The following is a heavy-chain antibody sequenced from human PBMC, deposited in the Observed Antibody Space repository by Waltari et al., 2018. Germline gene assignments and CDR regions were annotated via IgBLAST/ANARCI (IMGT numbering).Heavy chain of an antibody. V-gene: IGHV3-7*01. CDR1: GFTFSSFS. D-gene: IGHD3-16*01. Sequence: EVQLVESGGGLVQPGRSLRLSCVASGFTFSSFSMNWVRQAPGKGLEWVANIKQDGSEKYYVDSVKGRFTISRDNAKNSLYLQMNSLRGEDTAVYYCAREGTYDFDYWGQGTLVTVSS. CDR3: AREGTYDFDY. J-gene: IGHJ4*02. CDR2: IKQDGSEK.